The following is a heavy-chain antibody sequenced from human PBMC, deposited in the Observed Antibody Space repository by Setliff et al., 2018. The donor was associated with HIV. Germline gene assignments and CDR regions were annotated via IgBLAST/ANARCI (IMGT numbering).Heavy chain of an antibody. CDR2: IWYDGSNK. Sequence: GGSLRLSCAASGFTFSSYSLHLVRQAPGKGLEWVAVIWYDGSNKYYADSVKGRFTISRDNSKNTLYLQMNSLRAEDTAVYYCAKAVAQQFVSFFDHWGQGTLVTVSS. CDR3: AKAVAQQFVSFFDH. V-gene: IGHV3-33*06. J-gene: IGHJ4*02. D-gene: IGHD6-6*01. CDR1: GFTFSSYS.